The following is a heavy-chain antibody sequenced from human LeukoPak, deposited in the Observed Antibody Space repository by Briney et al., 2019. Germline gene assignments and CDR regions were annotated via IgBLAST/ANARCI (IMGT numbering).Heavy chain of an antibody. CDR2: FFHSGST. CDR3: ANTYKSSSSGYYYMDI. CDR1: GGSVSSGGYY. V-gene: IGHV4-39*01. J-gene: IGHJ6*03. Sequence: SQTLSLTCTVSGGSVSSGGYYWGWIRQPPGKGLEWIGNFFHSGSTYYIPSLKSRVTISVDTSKNQFSLRLSSVTAADTAVYYCANTYKSSSSGYYYMDIWGKGTTVTVSS. D-gene: IGHD6-6*01.